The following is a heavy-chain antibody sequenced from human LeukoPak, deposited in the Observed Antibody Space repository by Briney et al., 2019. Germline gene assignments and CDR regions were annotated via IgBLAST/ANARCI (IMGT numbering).Heavy chain of an antibody. V-gene: IGHV3-30*03. J-gene: IGHJ6*02. CDR3: ARVIISTKYYSGLDV. Sequence: GGSLRLSCAGSGFTFSTYVIHWVRQTPGKGLEWAALISYDGNSKYYADSVKGRFTISRDNSKNTVYLQMDSLRPEDTAVYYCARVIISTKYYSGLDVWGQGTTVTVSS. CDR1: GFTFSTYV. CDR2: ISYDGNSK. D-gene: IGHD2/OR15-2a*01.